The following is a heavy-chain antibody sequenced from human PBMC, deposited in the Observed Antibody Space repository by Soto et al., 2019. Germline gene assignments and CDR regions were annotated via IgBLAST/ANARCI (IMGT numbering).Heavy chain of an antibody. Sequence: VQLLESGGGLVQPGGSLRLSCAASGFTISSYAMNWVRQTPGEGLEWVSGISDSGGSPYYADSVKGRFTISRDNSKNTLYLQMDSLRAEDTGVYYCARYALGLSPWWYNWFDRWGQGTLVSVSS. CDR1: GFTISSYA. V-gene: IGHV3-23*01. CDR3: ARYALGLSPWWYNWFDR. CDR2: ISDSGGSP. D-gene: IGHD2-8*02. J-gene: IGHJ5*02.